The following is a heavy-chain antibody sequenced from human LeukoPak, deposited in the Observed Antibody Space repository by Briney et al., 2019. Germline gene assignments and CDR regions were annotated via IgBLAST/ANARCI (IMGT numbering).Heavy chain of an antibody. CDR2: IAYDGSRK. J-gene: IGHJ5*02. D-gene: IGHD3-3*01. CDR1: GFTFSGYG. CDR3: TRYDSSWFDP. V-gene: IGHV3-30*03. Sequence: GGSLRLSCAASGFTFSGYGMHWVRQAPGKGLEWVTGIAYDGSRKHYADSVKGRFTISRDNSRNPMDLQMNSLRVEDTAVYHCTRYDSSWFDPWGQGTLVIVS.